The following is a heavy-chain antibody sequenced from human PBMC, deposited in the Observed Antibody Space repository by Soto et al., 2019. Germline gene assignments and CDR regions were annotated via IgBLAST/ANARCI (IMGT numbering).Heavy chain of an antibody. V-gene: IGHV3-7*01. CDR3: AASPDYGPQFDF. D-gene: IGHD4-17*01. Sequence: GGSLRLSCAASGFTFSSYWINWVRQAPGKGLEWVANIKQDGSEKYYVDSVKGRFTISRDSAENSVYLQMHSLRAEDTAVYYCAASPDYGPQFDFWGQGSLVTVSS. J-gene: IGHJ4*02. CDR2: IKQDGSEK. CDR1: GFTFSSYW.